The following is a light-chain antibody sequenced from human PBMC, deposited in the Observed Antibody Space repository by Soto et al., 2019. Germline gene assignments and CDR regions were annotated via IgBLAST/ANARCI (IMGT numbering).Light chain of an antibody. CDR1: QSVSSY. CDR3: QQRSNWLIT. V-gene: IGKV3-11*01. CDR2: DAS. J-gene: IGKJ5*01. Sequence: EIVLTQSRATLSLSPGERATLSRRASQSVSSYLAWYQQRPGQAPRLLIYDASNRATGIPARFSGSGSGTDFTLTISSLEPEDFAVYYCQQRSNWLITFGQGTRLEIK.